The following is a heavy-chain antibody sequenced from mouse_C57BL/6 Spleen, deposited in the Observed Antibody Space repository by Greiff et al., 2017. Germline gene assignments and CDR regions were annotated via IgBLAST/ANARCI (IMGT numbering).Heavy chain of an antibody. D-gene: IGHD1-1*01. Sequence: EVNVVESEGGLVQPGSSMKLSCTASGFTFSDYYMAWVRQVPEKGLEWVANINYDGSSTYYLDSLKSRFIISRDNAKNILYLQMSSLKSEDTATYYCAREGYGSSHFDYWGQGTTLTVSS. J-gene: IGHJ2*01. CDR2: INYDGSST. CDR1: GFTFSDYY. CDR3: AREGYGSSHFDY. V-gene: IGHV5-16*01.